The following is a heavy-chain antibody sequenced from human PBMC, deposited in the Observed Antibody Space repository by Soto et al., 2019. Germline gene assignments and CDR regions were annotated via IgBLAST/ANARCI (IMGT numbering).Heavy chain of an antibody. D-gene: IGHD3-16*02. CDR3: ERRLSYSIDRLNWFDP. CDR1: GGTFSSYA. CDR2: IIPIFGTA. V-gene: IGHV1-69*13. J-gene: IGHJ5*02. Sequence: ASVKVSCKASGGTFSSYAISWVRQAPGQGLEWMGGIIPIFGTANYAQKFQGRVTITADESTSTAYMELRSLRSEDTDVYYCERRLSYSIDRLNWFDPCGQRTLVPVSS.